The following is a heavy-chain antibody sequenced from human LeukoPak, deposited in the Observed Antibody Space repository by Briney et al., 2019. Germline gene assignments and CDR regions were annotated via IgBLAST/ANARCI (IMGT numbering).Heavy chain of an antibody. CDR1: GGSISSYY. D-gene: IGHD1-26*01. Sequence: SETLSLTCTVSGGSISSYYWSWIRQPPGKGLEWIGYIYYSGSTNYNPSLKSRVTISVDTSKNQFSLKLSSVTAADPAVYYCARAIGIVGASDAFDIWGQGTMVTVSS. CDR3: ARAIGIVGASDAFDI. J-gene: IGHJ3*02. CDR2: IYYSGST. V-gene: IGHV4-59*01.